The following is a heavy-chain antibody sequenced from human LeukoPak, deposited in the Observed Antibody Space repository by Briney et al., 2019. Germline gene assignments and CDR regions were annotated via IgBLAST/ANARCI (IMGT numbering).Heavy chain of an antibody. Sequence: GGSLRLSCAASGFTFSNAWMSWVRQAPGKGLEWIGRIKTKTDGGTTDYAAPVKGRFTISRDDSKNTLYLQMNSLKIEDTAVYHCTTGRHYYGSGSYIGIDPWGQGTLVTVSS. CDR1: GFTFSNAW. J-gene: IGHJ5*02. V-gene: IGHV3-15*01. D-gene: IGHD3-10*01. CDR3: TTGRHYYGSGSYIGIDP. CDR2: IKTKTDGGTT.